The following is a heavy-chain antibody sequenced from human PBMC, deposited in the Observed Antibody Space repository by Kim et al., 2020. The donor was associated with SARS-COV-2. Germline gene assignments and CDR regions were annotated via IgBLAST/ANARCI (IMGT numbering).Heavy chain of an antibody. CDR3: VAFRLVVATTSDY. Sequence: GGSLRLSCAASGFTFSDRFMDWVRQAPRKGLEWVGRITSRVNSYTTEYAASVKGRFMISRDDSKNSLYLQMNSLKTEDTAVYYCVAFRLVVATTSDYWGQGTLVTVSS. J-gene: IGHJ4*02. V-gene: IGHV3-72*01. CDR1: GFTFSDRF. D-gene: IGHD2-15*01. CDR2: ITSRVNSYTT.